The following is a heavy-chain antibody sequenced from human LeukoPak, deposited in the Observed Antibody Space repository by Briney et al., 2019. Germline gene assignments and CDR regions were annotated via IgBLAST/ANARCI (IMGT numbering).Heavy chain of an antibody. D-gene: IGHD3-3*01. CDR1: GLNFINAW. CDR3: TRHRQGVAIGADI. V-gene: IGHV3-15*01. Sequence: GGSLRLSCATSGLNFINAWMSWVRQAPGKGLEWVGRIKRITDGGTTEYAGPVKDRFTITRDDSKNTAYLQMNSLKTEDTAVYYCTRHRQGVAIGADIWGQGTMVTVSS. J-gene: IGHJ3*02. CDR2: IKRITDGGTT.